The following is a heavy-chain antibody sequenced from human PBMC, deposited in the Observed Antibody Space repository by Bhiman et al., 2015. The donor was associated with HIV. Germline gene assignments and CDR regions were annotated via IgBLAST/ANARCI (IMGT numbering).Heavy chain of an antibody. J-gene: IGHJ3*02. CDR2: IGPDGITG. Sequence: QVQLVESGGGVVQPGGSLRLSCAASGFTFSNYDIHWVRQAPGKGLEWVSVIGPDGITGYYAESVKGRFAISRDNSMETVFLHMSSVGPEDTAVYYCAKPYYYDKSGNFRDPLGGALHIWGLGTKVTVSS. V-gene: IGHV3-30*02. CDR1: GFTFSNYD. CDR3: AKPYYYDKSGNFRDPLGGALHI. D-gene: IGHD3-22*01.